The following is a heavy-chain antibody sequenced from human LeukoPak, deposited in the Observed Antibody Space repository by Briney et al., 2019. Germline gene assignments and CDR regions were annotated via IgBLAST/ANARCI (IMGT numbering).Heavy chain of an antibody. CDR1: RFSLSRYW. V-gene: IGHV3-74*01. CDR3: ARGAVAGDY. J-gene: IGHJ4*02. Sequence: HTGRSRRLSCAASRFSLSRYWMHCVSQAPGKGLVWVSRINSDGRSTSYADSVKGRFTISRDNAKNTLYLQMNSLRAEDTAVYYCARGAVAGDYWGQGTLVTVSS. D-gene: IGHD6-19*01. CDR2: INSDGRST.